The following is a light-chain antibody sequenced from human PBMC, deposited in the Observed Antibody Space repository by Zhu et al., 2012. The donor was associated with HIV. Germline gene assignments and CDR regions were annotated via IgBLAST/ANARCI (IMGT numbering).Light chain of an antibody. V-gene: IGKV1-9*01. Sequence: DTLLTQSPSFLPASVGDRVTITCRASHDISNYLAWYQQKPGQAPKLLIYAASTLQSGVPARFSGDGSGTEFTLTINNLEPEDLAYFFLFQFYHYPLTFGGGT. CDR3: FQFYHYPLT. J-gene: IGKJ4*01. CDR1: HDISNY. CDR2: AAS.